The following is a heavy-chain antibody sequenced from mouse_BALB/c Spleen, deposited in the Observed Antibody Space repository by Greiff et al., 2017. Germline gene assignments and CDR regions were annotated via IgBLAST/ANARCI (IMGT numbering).Heavy chain of an antibody. CDR1: GFTFSSYT. Sequence: EVQLVESGGGLVQPGGSLKLSCAASGFTFSSYTMSWVRQTPEKRLEWVAYISNGGGSTYYPDTVKGRFTISRDNAKNTLYLQMSSLKSEDTAMYYCARRNYDYDYWYFDVWGAGTTVTVSS. J-gene: IGHJ1*01. V-gene: IGHV5-12-2*01. D-gene: IGHD2-4*01. CDR3: ARRNYDYDYWYFDV. CDR2: ISNGGGST.